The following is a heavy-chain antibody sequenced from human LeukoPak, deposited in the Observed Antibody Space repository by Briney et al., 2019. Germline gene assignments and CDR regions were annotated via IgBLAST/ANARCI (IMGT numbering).Heavy chain of an antibody. CDR1: GFTFSDHY. V-gene: IGHV3-11*04. CDR2: IGDSGTPI. D-gene: IGHD4/OR15-4a*01. CDR3: ARDRRPSVYGGLDN. J-gene: IGHJ4*02. Sequence: GRSLRLSCAASGFTFSDHYMSWIRQAPGNGLEWVSYIGDSGTPIYYADSVKGRFTVSRDNAKNSLFLQMDSLRAEDTAVYYCARDRRPSVYGGLDNWGQGTLVTVSS.